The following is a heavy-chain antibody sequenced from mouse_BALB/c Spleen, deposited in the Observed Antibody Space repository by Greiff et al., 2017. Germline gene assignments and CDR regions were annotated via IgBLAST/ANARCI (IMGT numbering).Heavy chain of an antibody. Sequence: EVQGVESGGGLVQPGGSLRLSCATSGFTFTDYYMSWVRQPPGKALEWLGFIRNKANGYTTEYSASVKGRFTISRDNSQSILYLQMNTLRAEDSATYYCARDMRGYFDYWGQGTTLTVSS. CDR1: GFTFTDYY. CDR3: ARDMRGYFDY. V-gene: IGHV7-3*02. CDR2: IRNKANGYTT. J-gene: IGHJ2*01.